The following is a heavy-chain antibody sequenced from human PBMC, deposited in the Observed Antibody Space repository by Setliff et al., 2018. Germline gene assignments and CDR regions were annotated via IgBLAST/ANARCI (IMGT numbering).Heavy chain of an antibody. J-gene: IGHJ4*02. V-gene: IGHV3-7*01. D-gene: IGHD3-3*01. Sequence: GGSLRLSCAASGFTFSSYWMSWVRQAPGKGLEWVANIKQDGSEKYYLDSVKGRFTISRDNAKNSLYLQLNSLTAEDTAVYYCARGPPYYDFWSAYFPGYWGQGTLVTVS. CDR3: ARGPPYYDFWSAYFPGY. CDR2: IKQDGSEK. CDR1: GFTFSSYW.